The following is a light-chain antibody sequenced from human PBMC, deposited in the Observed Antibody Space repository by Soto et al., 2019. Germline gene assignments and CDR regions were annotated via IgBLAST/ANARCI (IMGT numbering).Light chain of an antibody. J-gene: IGLJ2*01. V-gene: IGLV2-11*01. CDR1: SSDVGAYKY. Sequence: QSVLTQPRSVSGSPGQSVTISCTGTSSDVGAYKYVSWYQQLPGKAPKLMLYDVNKRPSGVPHRFSGSKSGNTASLTISGLQAEDEADYYCSSYAGSYTVVFGGGTKLTVL. CDR3: SSYAGSYTVV. CDR2: DVN.